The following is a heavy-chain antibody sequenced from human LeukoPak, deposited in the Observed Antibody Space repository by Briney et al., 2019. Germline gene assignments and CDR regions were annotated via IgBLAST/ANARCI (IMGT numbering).Heavy chain of an antibody. J-gene: IGHJ4*02. CDR1: GFTFSGYW. V-gene: IGHV3-7*01. D-gene: IGHD6-19*01. Sequence: GGSLRLSCAASGFTFSGYWMSWVRQAPGKGLEWVANIKQDGSEKYYVDSVKGRFTISRDNSKNTLYLQMNSLRDEDSAVYYCAKDVVGQQWLENSWGQGTLVTVSS. CDR3: AKDVVGQQWLENS. CDR2: IKQDGSEK.